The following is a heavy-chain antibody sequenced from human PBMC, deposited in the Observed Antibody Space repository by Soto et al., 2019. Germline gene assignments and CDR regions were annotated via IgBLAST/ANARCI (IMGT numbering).Heavy chain of an antibody. J-gene: IGHJ6*03. D-gene: IGHD3-16*02. V-gene: IGHV1-46*03. Sequence: QVQLVQSGAEVKKPGASVKVSCKASGYTFTSYYMHWVRQAPGQGLEWMGIINPSGGSTSYAQKFQGRVTMTRDTSTSTVYMELSSLRSEDTAVYYCARDSGYDYIWGSYRWGYYYMDVWGKGTTVTVSS. CDR1: GYTFTSYY. CDR2: INPSGGST. CDR3: ARDSGYDYIWGSYRWGYYYMDV.